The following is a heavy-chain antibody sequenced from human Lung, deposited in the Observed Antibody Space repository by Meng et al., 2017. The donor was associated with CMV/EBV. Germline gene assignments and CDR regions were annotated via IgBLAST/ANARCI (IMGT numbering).Heavy chain of an antibody. J-gene: IGHJ6*02. Sequence: SXTXSLXCAVYGGAFRDNSWSWIRQPPGKGLEWIGEVSHSGSTNYNPSPKSRVTISLDTSKNQFSLKLTSVTAADTAVYYCARVPPYSGYYYRYYYYGMDVXGQGXTVTVSS. V-gene: IGHV4-34*01. CDR2: VSHSGST. CDR3: ARVPPYSGYYYRYYYYGMDV. D-gene: IGHD1-26*01. CDR1: GGAFRDNS.